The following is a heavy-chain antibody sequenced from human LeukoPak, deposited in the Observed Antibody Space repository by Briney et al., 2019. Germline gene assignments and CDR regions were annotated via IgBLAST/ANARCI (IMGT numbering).Heavy chain of an antibody. D-gene: IGHD1-26*01. J-gene: IGHJ4*02. CDR3: TRDPGLTWELLNPDYFDY. V-gene: IGHV3-49*03. CDR2: IRSKAYGGTT. CDR1: GFTFGDYA. Sequence: QPGGSLRLSCTASGFTFGDYAMSWFRQAPGKGLEWVGFIRSKAYGGTTEYAASVKGRFTISRDDSKSIAYLQMNSLKTEDTAVYYCTRDPGLTWELLNPDYFDYWGQGTLVTVSS.